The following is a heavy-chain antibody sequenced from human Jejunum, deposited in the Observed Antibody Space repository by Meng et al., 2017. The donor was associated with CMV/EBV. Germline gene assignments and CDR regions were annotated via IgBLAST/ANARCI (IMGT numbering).Heavy chain of an antibody. CDR1: AFTFDDYA. J-gene: IGHJ4*02. V-gene: IGHV3-9*01. D-gene: IGHD6-6*01. CDR3: AKESQQLVLDY. CDR2: ISWNSGSI. Sequence: CAASAFTFDDYAMHWVRQAPGKGLEWVSGISWNSGSIGYADSVKGRFTISRDNAKNSLYLQMNSLRAEDTALYYCAKESQQLVLDYWGQGTLVTVSS.